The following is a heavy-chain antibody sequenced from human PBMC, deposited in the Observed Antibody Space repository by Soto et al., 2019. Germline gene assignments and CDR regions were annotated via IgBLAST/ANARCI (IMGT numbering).Heavy chain of an antibody. CDR1: GGSFSGYY. V-gene: IGHV4-34*01. D-gene: IGHD2-2*01. CDR2: INHSGST. J-gene: IGHJ4*02. CDR3: ARNEVVGYCSSTSCYEFDY. Sequence: PSETLSLTCAVYGGSFSGYYWSWIRQPPGKGLEWIGEINHSGSTNYNPSLKSRVTISVDTSKNQFSLKLSSVTAADTAVYYCARNEVVGYCSSTSCYEFDYWGQGTLVTVSS.